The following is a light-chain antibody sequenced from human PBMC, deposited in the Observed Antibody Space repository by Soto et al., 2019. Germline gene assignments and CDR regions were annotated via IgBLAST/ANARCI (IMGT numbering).Light chain of an antibody. CDR3: MRPTHYSPT. Sequence: DIVMTQTPLSSPVTLGQPASISCRSSQSLVHSDGNTYLSWLQQRPGQPPRVLICKTSNRVSGVPDRLSGSGARTDFTLKISRVEAEDVGVYYCMRPTHYSPTFGHGTKVEI. J-gene: IGKJ1*01. CDR2: KTS. CDR1: QSLVHSDGNTY. V-gene: IGKV2-24*01.